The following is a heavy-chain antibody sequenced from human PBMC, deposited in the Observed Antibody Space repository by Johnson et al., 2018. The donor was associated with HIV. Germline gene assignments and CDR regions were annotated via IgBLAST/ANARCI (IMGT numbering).Heavy chain of an antibody. CDR3: ARVAAFGGVIAVGAFDI. CDR1: GFTFSSYG. Sequence: VQLVESGGGVVQPGGSLRLSCAASGFTFSSYGMHWVRQAPGKGLEWVANIKQDGSEKHYVDSVKGRFTISRDNAKNSLYMQMNSLRAEDTAVYYCARVAAFGGVIAVGAFDIWGQGTMVTVSS. J-gene: IGHJ3*02. V-gene: IGHV3-7*02. CDR2: IKQDGSEK. D-gene: IGHD3-16*02.